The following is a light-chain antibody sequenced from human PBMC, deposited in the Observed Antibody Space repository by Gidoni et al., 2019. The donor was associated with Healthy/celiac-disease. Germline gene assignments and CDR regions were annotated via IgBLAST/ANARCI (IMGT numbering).Light chain of an antibody. Sequence: DRVLTQSPLSLPVTPGEPASISCRSSQRLLHSNGYNYLDWYLQKPGQSPLLLIYLGSNRASGVPDRFSCSGSGTDFTLKISRVEAEYVGFYYCMQALQTPLTFGHGTKLEIK. CDR3: MQALQTPLT. V-gene: IGKV2-28*01. CDR2: LGS. CDR1: QRLLHSNGYNY. J-gene: IGKJ2*01.